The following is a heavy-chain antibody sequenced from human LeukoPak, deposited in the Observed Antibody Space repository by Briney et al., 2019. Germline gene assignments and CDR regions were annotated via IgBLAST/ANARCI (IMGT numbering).Heavy chain of an antibody. CDR1: GFTFRSYW. CDR3: AKSEDILADYRALWD. V-gene: IGHV3-7*01. CDR2: VKQDGSEK. Sequence: PGGSLRLSCAASGFTFRSYWMICVRQAPGRGLEWVANVKQDGSEKYYVDSVQGRFTISRDNAKNSLYLQMNSLRAEDTAVYYCAKSEDILADYRALWDWGRGTLVTVSS. D-gene: IGHD3-9*01. J-gene: IGHJ4*02.